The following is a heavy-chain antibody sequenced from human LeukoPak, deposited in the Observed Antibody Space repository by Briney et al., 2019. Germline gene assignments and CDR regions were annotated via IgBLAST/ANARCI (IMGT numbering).Heavy chain of an antibody. CDR1: GGSFSGYY. CDR2: INHSGST. Sequence: SETLSLTCAVYGGSFSGYYWSWIRQPPGKGLEWIGEINHSGSTNYNPSLKSRVTISVDTSKNQFSLKLSSVTAADTAVYYCASSVPAAYNVNWFDPWGQGTLVTVSS. V-gene: IGHV4-34*01. D-gene: IGHD2-2*01. CDR3: ASSVPAAYNVNWFDP. J-gene: IGHJ5*02.